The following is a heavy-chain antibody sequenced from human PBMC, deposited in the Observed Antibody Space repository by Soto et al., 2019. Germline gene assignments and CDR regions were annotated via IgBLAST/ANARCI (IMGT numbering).Heavy chain of an antibody. CDR3: ARDRRGYSYFFY. Sequence: SETLSLTCAVYGGSFSGYYWSWIRQPPGKGLEWIGEINHSGSTNYNPSLKSRVTISVDTSKNQFSLKLGSVTAADTAVYYCARDRRGYSYFFYWGQGTLVTVSS. CDR1: GGSFSGYY. J-gene: IGHJ4*02. D-gene: IGHD5-18*01. CDR2: INHSGST. V-gene: IGHV4-34*01.